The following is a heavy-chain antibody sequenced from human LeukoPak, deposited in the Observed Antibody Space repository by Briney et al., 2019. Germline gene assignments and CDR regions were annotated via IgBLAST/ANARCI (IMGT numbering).Heavy chain of an antibody. D-gene: IGHD5-18*01. V-gene: IGHV1-69*13. CDR2: IIPIFGTA. CDR1: GGTFSSYA. Sequence: SVKVSCKASGGTFSSYAISWVRQAPGQGLEWMGGIIPIFGTANYAQKFQGRVTITAGESTSTAYMELSSLRSEDTAVYYCARVGATAMIEDYWGQGTLVTVSS. CDR3: ARVGATAMIEDY. J-gene: IGHJ4*02.